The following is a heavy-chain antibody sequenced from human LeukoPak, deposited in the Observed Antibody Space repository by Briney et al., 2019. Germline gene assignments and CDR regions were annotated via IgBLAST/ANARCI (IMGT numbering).Heavy chain of an antibody. J-gene: IGHJ6*03. CDR2: IYTSGST. V-gene: IGHV4-61*02. CDR3: ARVPRYYYYMDV. Sequence: PSETLSLTCTVSGGSISSGSYYWSWIRQPAGKGLEWIGRIYTSGSTNYNPSLKSRVTISVDTSKNQFSLKLSSVTAADTAVYYCARVPRYYYYMDVWGKGTTVTVSS. CDR1: GGSISSGSYY.